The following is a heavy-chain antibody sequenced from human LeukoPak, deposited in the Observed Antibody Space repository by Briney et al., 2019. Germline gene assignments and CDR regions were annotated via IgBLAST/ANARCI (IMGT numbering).Heavy chain of an antibody. CDR1: GYTFTGYY. Sequence: ASVKVSCKASGYTFTGYYMHWVRQAPGQGLEWMGWINPNSGGTNYAQKFQGRVTMTRDTSISTAYMELSRLRSDDTAVYYCARDVRLAAAGQNWFDPWGQGTLVTVSS. V-gene: IGHV1-2*02. D-gene: IGHD6-13*01. CDR3: ARDVRLAAAGQNWFDP. CDR2: INPNSGGT. J-gene: IGHJ5*02.